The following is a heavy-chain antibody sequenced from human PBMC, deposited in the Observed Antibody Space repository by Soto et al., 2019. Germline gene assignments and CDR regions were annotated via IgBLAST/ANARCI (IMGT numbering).Heavy chain of an antibody. V-gene: IGHV3-30-3*01. CDR2: ITCDSSNK. CDR3: ASAEGIGIVVVPSAPPDN. Sequence: PGGSLRLSCAASGFTFSNYAMHWARQAPGEGLEWVAVITCDSSNKYYADSVKGRFTIARDNSKNTLYMQMNGLRAEDTAVYYCASAEGIGIVVVPSAPPDNWGQGTMVTVSS. D-gene: IGHD2-2*01. J-gene: IGHJ4*02. CDR1: GFTFSNYA.